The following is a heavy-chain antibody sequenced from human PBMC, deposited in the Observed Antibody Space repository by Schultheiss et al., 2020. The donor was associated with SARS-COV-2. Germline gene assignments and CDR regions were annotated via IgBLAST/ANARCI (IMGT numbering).Heavy chain of an antibody. CDR2: ISPNNGNT. J-gene: IGHJ5*02. CDR3: ARTYITMVEVVLGWFDP. D-gene: IGHD3-22*01. Sequence: ASVKVSCKASGGTFSSYAISWVRQAPGQGLEWMGWISPNNGNTNYAQKFRDRLIMTTDKSTSTAYMELRSLRSDDTAVYYCARTYITMVEVVLGWFDPWGQGTLVTVSS. CDR1: GGTFSSYA. V-gene: IGHV1-18*01.